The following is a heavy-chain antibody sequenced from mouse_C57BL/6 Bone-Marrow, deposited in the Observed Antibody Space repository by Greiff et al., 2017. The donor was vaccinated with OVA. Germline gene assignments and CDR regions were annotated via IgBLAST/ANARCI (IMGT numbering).Heavy chain of an antibody. V-gene: IGHV1-81*01. D-gene: IGHD2-1*01. Sequence: QVQLQQSGAELARPGASVKLSCKASGYTFTSYGISWVKQRTGRGLEWIGEIYPRRGNPYYNEKFKGKATLTADKSSSTAYMELRSLTSEDSAVYFFAREDYGKGNYWGQGTTLTVSS. CDR2: IYPRRGNP. CDR3: AREDYGKGNY. CDR1: GYTFTSYG. J-gene: IGHJ2*01.